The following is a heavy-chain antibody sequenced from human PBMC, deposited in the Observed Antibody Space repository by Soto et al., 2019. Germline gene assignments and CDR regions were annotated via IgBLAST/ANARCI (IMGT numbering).Heavy chain of an antibody. CDR2: IKTKTDGGST. CDR1: GFTFSNAW. CDR3: TTPLYYDFWSGYSDV. D-gene: IGHD3-3*01. Sequence: PGGSLRLSCAASGFTFSNAWMNWVRQAPGKGLEWVGHIKTKTDGGSTDYAAPVKGRFTISRDDSKNTLYLQMNSLKTEDTAVYYCTTPLYYDFWSGYSDVWGQGNTVTVSS. V-gene: IGHV3-15*07. J-gene: IGHJ6*02.